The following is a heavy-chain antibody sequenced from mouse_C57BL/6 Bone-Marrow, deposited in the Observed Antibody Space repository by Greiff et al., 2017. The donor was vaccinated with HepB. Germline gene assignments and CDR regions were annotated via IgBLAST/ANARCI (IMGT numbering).Heavy chain of an antibody. Sequence: EVQRVESGGGLVQPGGSMKLSCVASGFTFSNYWMNWVRQSPEKGLEWVAQIRLKSDNYATHYAESVKGRFTISRDDSKSSVYLQMNNLRAEDTGIYYCTGGTTVVASLDYWGQGTTLTVSS. CDR1: GFTFSNYW. CDR2: IRLKSDNYAT. D-gene: IGHD1-1*01. CDR3: TGGTTVVASLDY. J-gene: IGHJ2*01. V-gene: IGHV6-3*01.